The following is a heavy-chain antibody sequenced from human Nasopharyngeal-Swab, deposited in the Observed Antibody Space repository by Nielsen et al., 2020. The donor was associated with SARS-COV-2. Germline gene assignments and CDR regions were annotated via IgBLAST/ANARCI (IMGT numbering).Heavy chain of an antibody. CDR1: GGSISSYN. V-gene: IGHV4-59*01. CDR3: ARAQRRSSSFWFDP. J-gene: IGHJ5*02. CDR2: FYYSGST. D-gene: IGHD6-6*01. Sequence: PTTLSLTCTVSGGSISSYNWSWLRQLPGKGLAWIGYFYYSGSTNYNPSLKSRVTISVDTSKNQSSLKLSSVTAADTAVYYCARAQRRSSSFWFDPWGQGTLVTVSS.